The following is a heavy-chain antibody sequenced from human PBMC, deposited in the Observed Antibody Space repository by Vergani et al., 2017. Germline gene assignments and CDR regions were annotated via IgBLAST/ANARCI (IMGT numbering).Heavy chain of an antibody. CDR1: GFTFSSYA. CDR3: ANIAAPGPRGRGTGN. D-gene: IGHD6-13*01. V-gene: IGHV3-64D*06. Sequence: EVLLVESGGGLVQPGGSLRLSCSTFGFTFSSYAMYWVRQAPGKGLEFVSSISTNGGTTYYADSVKGRFTISRDNSESTLHLQMTSLRAEDTAVYYCANIAAPGPRGRGTGNWGQGTLVTVSS. CDR2: ISTNGGTT. J-gene: IGHJ4*02.